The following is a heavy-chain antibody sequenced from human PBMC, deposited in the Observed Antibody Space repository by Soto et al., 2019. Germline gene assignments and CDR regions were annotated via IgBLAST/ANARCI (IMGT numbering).Heavy chain of an antibody. D-gene: IGHD6-13*01. J-gene: IGHJ4*02. CDR1: GYTFTSYE. V-gene: IGHV1-46*01. Sequence: QVQLVQSGAEVKRPGASVKVSCKASGYTFTSYEMHWVRQAPGQGLEWMGIINPSGGSTSYAQKFQGGVTMTRHTSTSTVYMELSSLRSEYTAMYYCALTAAGLDYWGQGTLVTVSS. CDR3: ALTAAGLDY. CDR2: INPSGGST.